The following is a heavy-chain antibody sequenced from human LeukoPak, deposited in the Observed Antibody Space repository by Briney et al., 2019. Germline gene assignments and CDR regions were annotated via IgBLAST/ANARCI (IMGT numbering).Heavy chain of an antibody. CDR2: ISYDGSNK. D-gene: IGHD2-21*02. CDR3: ARDCGGDCYLRYYYGMDV. J-gene: IGHJ6*02. V-gene: IGHV3-30*01. CDR1: GFTFSSYA. Sequence: GRSLRLSCAASGFTFSSYAMHWVRQAPGKGLEWVAVISYDGSNKYYADSVKGRFTISRDNSKNTLYLQMNSLRAEDTAVYYCARDCGGDCYLRYYYGMDVWGQGTTVTVSS.